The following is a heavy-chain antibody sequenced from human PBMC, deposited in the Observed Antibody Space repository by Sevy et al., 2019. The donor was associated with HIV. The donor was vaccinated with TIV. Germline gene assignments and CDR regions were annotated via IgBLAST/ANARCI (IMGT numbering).Heavy chain of an antibody. CDR3: ARDRQEGYFDY. V-gene: IGHV1-18*01. CDR1: GYTFNIYG. CDR2: ISPYTGNT. J-gene: IGHJ4*02. Sequence: ASLKVSCKATGYTFNIYGISWVRQAPGQGLEWMGWISPYTGNTNYTQKLQGRVTMTTDTSTSTAYMDLRSLRSDDTAVYYCARDRQEGYFDYWGQGTLVTVSS.